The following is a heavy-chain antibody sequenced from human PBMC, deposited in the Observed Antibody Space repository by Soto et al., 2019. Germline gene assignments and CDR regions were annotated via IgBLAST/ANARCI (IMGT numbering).Heavy chain of an antibody. D-gene: IGHD3-10*01. V-gene: IGHV3-9*01. CDR2: ISWNGAAT. Sequence: EVQLVESGGGLVQPGGSLRLSCAASGFTFDDYAIHWVRQAPGKGLEWVSGISWNGAATGYMNSVKGRFSISRDNTKNTLYLLINSLRSEDTAVYYCANLPLYGSGFDCWGQGTLVTVSS. CDR1: GFTFDDYA. CDR3: ANLPLYGSGFDC. J-gene: IGHJ4*02.